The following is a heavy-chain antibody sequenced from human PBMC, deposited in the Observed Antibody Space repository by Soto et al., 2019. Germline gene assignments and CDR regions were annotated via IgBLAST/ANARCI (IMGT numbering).Heavy chain of an antibody. CDR3: TRSISQTAAVATWVAP. CDR2: IFSNGEK. Sequence: SGPTLVNPTETLTLTCTVSGFSLSTSGMGVSWIRQPPGKALEWLAHIFSNGEKSYNTSLKSRLTISKDTSKSQVVLTMTNMDPVDTATYYCTRSISQTAAVATWVAPWALGPPVNVSS. V-gene: IGHV2-26*01. J-gene: IGHJ5*02. D-gene: IGHD2-2*01. CDR1: GFSLSTSGMG.